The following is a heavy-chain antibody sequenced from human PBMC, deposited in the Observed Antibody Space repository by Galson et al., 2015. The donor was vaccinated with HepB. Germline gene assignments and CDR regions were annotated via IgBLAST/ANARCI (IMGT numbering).Heavy chain of an antibody. J-gene: IGHJ6*02. CDR1: GYTFTSYA. CDR3: AGHSSSWFKGYYYYYGMDV. V-gene: IGHV7-4-1*02. D-gene: IGHD6-13*01. Sequence: SVKVSCKASGYTFTSYAMNWVRQAPGQGLEWMGWINTNTGNPTYAQGFTGRFVFSLDTSVSTAYLQISGLKAEDTAVYYCAGHSSSWFKGYYYYYGMDVWGQGTTVTVSS. CDR2: INTNTGNP.